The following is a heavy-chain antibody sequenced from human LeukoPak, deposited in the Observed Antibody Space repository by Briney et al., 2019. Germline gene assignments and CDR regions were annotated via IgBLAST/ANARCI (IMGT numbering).Heavy chain of an antibody. D-gene: IGHD4-17*01. Sequence: GGSLRLSCAASGFTFSSYAMHWVRQAPGKGLEWVSSISSSSIYIYYADSVKGRFTISRDNAKNSLYLQMNSLRAEDTAVYYCARSSPYGDYLLNAFDIWGQGTMVTVSS. CDR1: GFTFSSYA. CDR2: ISSSSIYI. V-gene: IGHV3-21*01. CDR3: ARSSPYGDYLLNAFDI. J-gene: IGHJ3*02.